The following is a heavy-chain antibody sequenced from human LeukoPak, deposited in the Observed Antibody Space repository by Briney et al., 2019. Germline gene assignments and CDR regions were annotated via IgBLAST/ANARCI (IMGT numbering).Heavy chain of an antibody. CDR2: IYYSGST. Sequence: SETLSLTCTVSGGSISSYYWSWIRQPPGKGLEWIGYIYYSGSTNYNPSPKSRVTISVDTSKNQFSPKLRSVTAADTAVYYCANGGYCSSTSCYPNWFDPWGQGTLVTVSS. J-gene: IGHJ5*02. CDR3: ANGGYCSSTSCYPNWFDP. D-gene: IGHD2-2*01. V-gene: IGHV4-59*01. CDR1: GGSISSYY.